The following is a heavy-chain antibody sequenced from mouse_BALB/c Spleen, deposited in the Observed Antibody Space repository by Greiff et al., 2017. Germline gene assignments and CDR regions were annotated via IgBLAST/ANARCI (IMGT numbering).Heavy chain of an antibody. CDR3: TGGYYAWFAY. J-gene: IGHJ3*01. CDR2: IYPGNSDT. V-gene: IGHV1-5*01. CDR1: GYSFTSYW. Sequence: VQLQQSGTVLARPGASVKMSCKASGYSFTSYWMHWVKQRPGQGLEWIGAIYPGNSDTSYNQKFKGKAKLTAVTSASTAYMELSSLTNEDSAVYYCTGGYYAWFAYWGQGTLVTVSA. D-gene: IGHD2-3*01.